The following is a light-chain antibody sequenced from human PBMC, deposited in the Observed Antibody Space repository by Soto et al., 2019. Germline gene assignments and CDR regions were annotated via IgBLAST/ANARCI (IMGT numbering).Light chain of an antibody. CDR3: ATWDSSLSGVV. J-gene: IGLJ2*01. V-gene: IGLV1-51*01. CDR1: SSNIGNEY. CDR2: DNN. Sequence: QSVLTQPPSVSAAPGQKVTISCSGSSSNIGNEYVSWYQHLPGTASKLVIYDNNKRPSGIPDRFSGSKSGTSATLDITGPQTGDEAEYYCATWDSSLSGVVFGGGTKLTVL.